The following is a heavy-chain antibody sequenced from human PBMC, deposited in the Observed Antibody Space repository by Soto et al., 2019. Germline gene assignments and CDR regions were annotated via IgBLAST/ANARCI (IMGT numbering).Heavy chain of an antibody. CDR1: GYTFTSYG. V-gene: IGHV1-18*01. D-gene: IGHD3-3*01. Sequence: ASVKVSCKASGYTFTSYGISWVRQAPGQGLGWMGWISAYNGNTNYAQKLQGRVTMTTDTSTSTAYMELRSLRSDDTAVYYCASTDFWSGYLHDAFDIWGQGTMGTVSS. CDR3: ASTDFWSGYLHDAFDI. J-gene: IGHJ3*02. CDR2: ISAYNGNT.